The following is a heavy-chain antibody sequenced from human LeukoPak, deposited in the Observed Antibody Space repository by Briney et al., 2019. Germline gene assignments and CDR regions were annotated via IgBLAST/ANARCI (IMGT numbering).Heavy chain of an antibody. V-gene: IGHV1-2*02. CDR2: INPNSGGT. J-gene: IGHJ5*02. CDR3: ARQIAAAGIKWFDP. CDR1: GYTFTGYY. D-gene: IGHD6-13*01. Sequence: ASVKVSCKASGYTFTGYYMHWVRQAPGQGLEWMGWINPNSGGTNYAQKFQGRVTMTRDTSISTAYMELGRLRSDDTAVYYCARQIAAAGIKWFDPWGQGTLVTVSS.